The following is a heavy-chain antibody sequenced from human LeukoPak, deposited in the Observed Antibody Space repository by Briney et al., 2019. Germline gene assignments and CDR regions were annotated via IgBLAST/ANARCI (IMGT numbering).Heavy chain of an antibody. D-gene: IGHD4-17*01. CDR1: GGSISSGGYY. V-gene: IGHV4-30-2*01. CDR3: ARDSYGPGLDV. Sequence: SQTLSLTCTVSGGSISSGGYYWSWIRQPPGKGLEWIGYIYHSGSTYYNPSLKSRVTISVDRSKNQFSLKLSSVTAADTAVYYCARDSYGPGLDVWGKGTTVTVSS. CDR2: IYHSGST. J-gene: IGHJ6*04.